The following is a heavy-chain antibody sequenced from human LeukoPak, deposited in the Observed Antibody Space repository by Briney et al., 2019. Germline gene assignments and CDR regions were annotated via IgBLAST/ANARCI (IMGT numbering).Heavy chain of an antibody. V-gene: IGHV4-39*07. CDR2: IYYTGGT. D-gene: IGHD3-3*01. CDR1: GGSITSSSYY. CDR3: ARDPNGSGGWFDP. Sequence: SETLSLTCSVSGGSITSSSYYWAWVRQSPEKGLEWIGSIYYTGGTHYSPSLKSRVIMSVDTSKNQFSLKLSSVTAADTAVYYCARDPNGSGGWFDPWGQGTLVTVSS. J-gene: IGHJ5*02.